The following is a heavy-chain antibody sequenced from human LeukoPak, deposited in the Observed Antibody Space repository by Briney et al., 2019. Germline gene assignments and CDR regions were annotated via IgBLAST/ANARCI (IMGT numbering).Heavy chain of an antibody. Sequence: GASAKVSCKASGYTFTGYYMHWVRQAPGQGLEWMGWINPNSGGTNYAQKFQGRVTMTRDTSISTAYMELSRLRSDDTAVYYCARAKPAAIANWFDPWGQGTLVTVSS. CDR2: INPNSGGT. D-gene: IGHD2-2*02. CDR3: ARAKPAAIANWFDP. CDR1: GYTFTGYY. V-gene: IGHV1-2*02. J-gene: IGHJ5*02.